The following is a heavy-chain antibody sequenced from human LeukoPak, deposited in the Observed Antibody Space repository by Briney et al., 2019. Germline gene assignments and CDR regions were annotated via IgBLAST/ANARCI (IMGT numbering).Heavy chain of an antibody. Sequence: SQTLSLTCAISGDSVSNNNAAWNWIRQSPSRGLEWLGRTYYRSKWYNDYAVSVKSRITINPDTSKNQFSLQLNSVTPEDTAVYYCASFSGYDFWSGYRMTTNYYYMDVWGKGTTVTVSS. CDR3: ASFSGYDFWSGYRMTTNYYYMDV. CDR2: TYYRSKWYN. V-gene: IGHV6-1*01. CDR1: GDSVSNNNAA. D-gene: IGHD3-3*01. J-gene: IGHJ6*03.